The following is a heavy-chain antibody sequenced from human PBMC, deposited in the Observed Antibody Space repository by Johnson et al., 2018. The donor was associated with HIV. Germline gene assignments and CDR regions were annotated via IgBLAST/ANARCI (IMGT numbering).Heavy chain of an antibody. J-gene: IGHJ3*02. Sequence: VQLVESGGGVVQPGRSLRLSCAASGFTFSSYAMHWVRQAPGKGLEWVAVISYDGSNKYYADSVKGRFTISRDNSKYTLYLQMNSLSAEDTAGYYCASYGEYKSSDAFDIWGQGTMVTVSS. CDR1: GFTFSSYA. CDR3: ASYGEYKSSDAFDI. D-gene: IGHD4-17*01. CDR2: ISYDGSNK. V-gene: IGHV3-30-3*01.